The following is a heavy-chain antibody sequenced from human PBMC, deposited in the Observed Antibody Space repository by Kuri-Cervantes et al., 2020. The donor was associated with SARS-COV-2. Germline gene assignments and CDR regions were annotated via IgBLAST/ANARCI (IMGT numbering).Heavy chain of an antibody. Sequence: SETLSLTCTVSGGSISGHYWSWIRQPPGKGLEWIGYVYYSGTISYNPSLKSRVTISVDTSKNQFSLNLNSVTAADTAVYYCAREYCGSTSCYNDAFDIWGQGTMVTVSS. V-gene: IGHV4-59*11. J-gene: IGHJ3*02. CDR3: AREYCGSTSCYNDAFDI. CDR2: VYYSGTI. CDR1: GGSISGHY. D-gene: IGHD2-2*02.